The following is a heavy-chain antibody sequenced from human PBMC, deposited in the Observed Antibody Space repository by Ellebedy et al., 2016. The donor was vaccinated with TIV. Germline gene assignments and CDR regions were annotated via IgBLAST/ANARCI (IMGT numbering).Heavy chain of an antibody. Sequence: GESLKISCAASGFTFSGYGMHWVRQAPGKGLEWDSSISSSSSYIYYADSVKGRFTISRDNAKNSLYLQINSLRAEDTAVYYCAREGGYSVYENFDYWGQGTLVTVSS. CDR3: AREGGYSVYENFDY. J-gene: IGHJ4*02. D-gene: IGHD5/OR15-5a*01. CDR1: GFTFSGYG. V-gene: IGHV3-21*01. CDR2: ISSSSSYI.